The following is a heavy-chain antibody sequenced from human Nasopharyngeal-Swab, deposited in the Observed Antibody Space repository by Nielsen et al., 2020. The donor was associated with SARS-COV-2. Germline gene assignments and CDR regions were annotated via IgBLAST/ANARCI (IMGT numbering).Heavy chain of an antibody. D-gene: IGHD4-11*01. CDR1: GGSISSSSYY. J-gene: IGHJ5*02. V-gene: IGHV4-39*01. CDR3: AGGYDYSNFDP. CDR2: IYYSGST. Sequence: SETLSLTCTVSGGSISSSSYYWGWLRQPPGKGLEWIGSIYYSGSTYYNPSLKRLVTISVDTSKNQFPLELSSVTDADAGVYYCAGGYDYSNFDPWGQGTLVTVSS.